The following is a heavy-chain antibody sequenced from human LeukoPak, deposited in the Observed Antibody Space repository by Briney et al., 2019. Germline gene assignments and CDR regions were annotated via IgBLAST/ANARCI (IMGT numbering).Heavy chain of an antibody. J-gene: IGHJ4*02. D-gene: IGHD3-3*01. V-gene: IGHV3-33*06. Sequence: GRSLRLSCAASGFTFSSYGMHWVRQAPGKGLEWVAVIWYDGSNKYYADSVKGRFTISRDNSKNTLYLQMNSQRAEDTAVYYCAKAFLTYYDFWSGYYPDYWGQGTLVTVSS. CDR3: AKAFLTYYDFWSGYYPDY. CDR2: IWYDGSNK. CDR1: GFTFSSYG.